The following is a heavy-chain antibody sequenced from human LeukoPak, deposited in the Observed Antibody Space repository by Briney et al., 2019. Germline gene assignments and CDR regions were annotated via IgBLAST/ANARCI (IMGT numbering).Heavy chain of an antibody. CDR3: AKDRAWITMIVVVRGSAFDI. Sequence: PGGSLRLSCAASGFTFSSYGMHWVRQAPGKGLEWVAFIRYDGSNKYYADSVKGRFTISRDNSKNTPYLQMNSLRAEDTAVYYCAKDRAWITMIVVVRGSAFDIWGQGTMVTVSS. V-gene: IGHV3-30*02. CDR2: IRYDGSNK. D-gene: IGHD3-22*01. J-gene: IGHJ3*02. CDR1: GFTFSSYG.